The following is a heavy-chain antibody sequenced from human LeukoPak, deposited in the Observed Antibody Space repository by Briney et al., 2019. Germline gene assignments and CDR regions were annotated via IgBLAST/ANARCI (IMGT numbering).Heavy chain of an antibody. D-gene: IGHD3-10*01. Sequence: ASVKVSCKVSGYTFTSYDINWVRQATGQGLEWMGWMNPNSGYTGYAQKFQGRVTMTRNTSISTAYMELSSLRSEDTAVYYCARVRGTLLWFGELLPDAFDIWGQGTMVTVSS. CDR1: GYTFTSYD. CDR2: MNPNSGYT. J-gene: IGHJ3*02. V-gene: IGHV1-8*01. CDR3: ARVRGTLLWFGELLPDAFDI.